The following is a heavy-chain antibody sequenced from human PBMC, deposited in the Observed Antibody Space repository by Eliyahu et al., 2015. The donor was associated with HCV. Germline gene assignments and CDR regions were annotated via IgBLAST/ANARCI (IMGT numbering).Heavy chain of an antibody. V-gene: IGHV3-11*06. J-gene: IGHJ4*02. CDR2: ISSSSSYT. Sequence: QVQLVESGGGLVKPGGSXRLSCAASGFXXXDYXMSWIRQAPGKGLEXXSYISSSSSYTNYADSVKGRFTISRDNAKNSLYLQMNSLRAEDTAVYYCARDLAAAGTDRPFDYWGQGTLVTVSS. CDR3: ARDLAAAGTDRPFDY. CDR1: GFXXXDYX. D-gene: IGHD6-13*01.